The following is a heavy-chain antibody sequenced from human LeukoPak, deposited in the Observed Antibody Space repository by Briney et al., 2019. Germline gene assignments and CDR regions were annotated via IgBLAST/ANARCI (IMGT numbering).Heavy chain of an antibody. CDR1: GFTFSSYE. D-gene: IGHD5-24*01. J-gene: IGHJ4*02. CDR2: ISRSGSTI. CDR3: ARDKDGYNPTHFDY. Sequence: GGSLRLSCAASGFTFSSYEMNWVRRAPGKGLEWVSYISRSGSTIYYADSVKGRFTISRDNAKNSLYLQMNSLRAEDTAVYYCARDKDGYNPTHFDYWGQGTLVTVSS. V-gene: IGHV3-48*03.